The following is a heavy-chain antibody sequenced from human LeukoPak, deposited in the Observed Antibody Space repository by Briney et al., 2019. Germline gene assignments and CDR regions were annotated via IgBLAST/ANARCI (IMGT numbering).Heavy chain of an antibody. V-gene: IGHV3-21*01. CDR2: ISSSSSYV. Sequence: GGSLRLSCAASGFTFSSYSMNWVRQAPGKGLEWVSSISSSSSYVYYADSVKGRFTISRDNAKDSLYLQMNSLRAEDTAVYYCARVPWDQGYYFDYWGQGTLVTVSS. D-gene: IGHD1-26*01. J-gene: IGHJ4*02. CDR1: GFTFSSYS. CDR3: ARVPWDQGYYFDY.